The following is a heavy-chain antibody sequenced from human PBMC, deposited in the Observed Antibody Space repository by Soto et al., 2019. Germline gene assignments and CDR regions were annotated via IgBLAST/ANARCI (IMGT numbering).Heavy chain of an antibody. CDR2: INPYNSNT. D-gene: IGHD3-22*01. J-gene: IGHJ3*02. V-gene: IGHV1-18*01. CDR3: ARVSPIVVVPDAFDI. Sequence: ASVKVSCKASGYTFTSYTITWVRQAPGQGLEWMGWINPYNSNTNYAQKFQDRVTITTDTSTSTAYMELSSLRSEDTAVYYCARVSPIVVVPDAFDIWGQGTMVTVSS. CDR1: GYTFTSYT.